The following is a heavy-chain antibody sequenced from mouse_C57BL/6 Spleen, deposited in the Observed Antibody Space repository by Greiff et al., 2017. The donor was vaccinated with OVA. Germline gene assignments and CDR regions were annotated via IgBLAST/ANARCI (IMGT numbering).Heavy chain of an antibody. CDR1: GYSITSGYY. CDR3: AREGPFAY. V-gene: IGHV3-6*01. J-gene: IGHJ3*01. Sequence: DVKLQESGPGLVKPSQSLSLTCSVTGYSITSGYYWNWIRQFPGNKLEWMGYISYDGSNNYNPSLKNRISITRDTSKNQIFMKLNSVTTEDTATYYCAREGPFAYWGQGTLVTVSA. CDR2: ISYDGSN.